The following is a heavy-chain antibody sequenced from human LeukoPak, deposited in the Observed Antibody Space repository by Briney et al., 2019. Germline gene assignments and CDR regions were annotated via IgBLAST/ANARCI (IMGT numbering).Heavy chain of an antibody. Sequence: ASVKVSCKASGGTFSSYAISWVRQAPGQGLGWMGRIIPILGIANYAQKFQGRVTITADKSTSTAYMELSSLRSEDTAVYYCARVEMTTVTPGDYWGQGTLVTVSS. CDR2: IIPILGIA. V-gene: IGHV1-69*04. CDR1: GGTFSSYA. CDR3: ARVEMTTVTPGDY. J-gene: IGHJ4*02. D-gene: IGHD4-17*01.